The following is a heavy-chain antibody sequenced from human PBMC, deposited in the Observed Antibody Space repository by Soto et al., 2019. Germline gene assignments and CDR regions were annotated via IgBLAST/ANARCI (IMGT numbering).Heavy chain of an antibody. Sequence: ASVKVSCKASGSTFASCYMHWVRQAPGQGLEWMGIINPSGGSTSYAQKFQGRVTMTRDTSTSTVYMELSSLRSEDTAVYYCARAQLLPFDYWGPGTLVTVSS. J-gene: IGHJ4*02. CDR3: ARAQLLPFDY. D-gene: IGHD5-18*01. CDR2: INPSGGST. V-gene: IGHV1-46*01. CDR1: GSTFASCY.